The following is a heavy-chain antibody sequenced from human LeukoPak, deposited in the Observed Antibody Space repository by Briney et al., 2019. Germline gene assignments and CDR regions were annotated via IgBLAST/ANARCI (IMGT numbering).Heavy chain of an antibody. Sequence: SETLSLTCTVSGGSISSYYWSWIRQPPGKGLEWIGYIYTSGSTNYNPSLKSRVTISVDTSKNQFSLKLSSVTAADTAVYYCARLLGYYYYMDVWGKGTTVTVSS. CDR1: GGSISSYY. CDR2: IYTSGST. D-gene: IGHD7-27*01. V-gene: IGHV4-4*09. J-gene: IGHJ6*03. CDR3: ARLLGYYYYMDV.